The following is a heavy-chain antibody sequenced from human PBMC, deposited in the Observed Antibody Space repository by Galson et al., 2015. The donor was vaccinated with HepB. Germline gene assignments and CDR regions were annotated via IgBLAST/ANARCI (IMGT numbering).Heavy chain of an antibody. Sequence: SVKVSCKASGYTFTGYYMHWVRQAPGQGLEWMGWINPNSGGTNYAQKFQGRVTMTRDTSISTAYMELSRLRSDDTAVYYCARERGWGYCSSTSCYRDWFDPWGQGTLVTVSS. CDR2: INPNSGGT. CDR1: GYTFTGYY. J-gene: IGHJ5*02. CDR3: ARERGWGYCSSTSCYRDWFDP. D-gene: IGHD2-2*02. V-gene: IGHV1-2*02.